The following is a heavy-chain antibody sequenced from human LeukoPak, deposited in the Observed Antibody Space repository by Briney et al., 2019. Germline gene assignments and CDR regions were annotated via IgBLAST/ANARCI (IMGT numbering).Heavy chain of an antibody. CDR1: GFTFSTYG. J-gene: IGHJ4*02. CDR3: ARRGEYSNLNYLEY. D-gene: IGHD4-11*01. V-gene: IGHV3-33*01. CDR2: IWSDGSNK. Sequence: PGGSLRLSCAASGFTFSTYGMHCVRQAPGKGLEWVSFIWSDGSNKYYADSVKGRFTISRDNSKNTLYLQMNSLRAEDTAVYYCARRGEYSNLNYLEYWGQGTLVTVSS.